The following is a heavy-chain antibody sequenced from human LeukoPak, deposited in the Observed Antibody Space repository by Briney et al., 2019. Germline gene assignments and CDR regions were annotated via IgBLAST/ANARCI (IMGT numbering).Heavy chain of an antibody. J-gene: IGHJ4*02. Sequence: PGGSLRLSCADSGFTFSSYSMNWVRQAPGKGLEWVSSISSSSSYIYYADSVKGRFTISRDNAKNSLYLQMNSLRAEDTAVYYCARDMGIYGDYEWGQGTLVAVSS. D-gene: IGHD4-17*01. V-gene: IGHV3-21*01. CDR1: GFTFSSYS. CDR3: ARDMGIYGDYE. CDR2: ISSSSSYI.